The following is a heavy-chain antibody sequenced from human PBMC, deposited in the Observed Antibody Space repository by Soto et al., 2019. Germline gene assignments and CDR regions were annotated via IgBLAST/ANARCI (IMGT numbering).Heavy chain of an antibody. V-gene: IGHV3-30*18. CDR3: AKDAYSYYSRSWPGYYYGMDV. Sequence: GGSLRLSCAASGFTFSSYGMHWVRQAPGKGLEWVAVISYDGSNKYYADSVKGRFTISRDNSKNTLYLQMNSPRAEDTAVYYCAKDAYSYYSRSWPGYYYGMDVWGQGTTVTVSS. CDR2: ISYDGSNK. CDR1: GFTFSSYG. J-gene: IGHJ6*02. D-gene: IGHD6-13*01.